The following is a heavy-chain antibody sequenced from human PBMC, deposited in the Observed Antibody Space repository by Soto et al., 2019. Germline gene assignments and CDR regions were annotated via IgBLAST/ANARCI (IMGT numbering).Heavy chain of an antibody. V-gene: IGHV2-26*01. CDR1: GFSLSNSRMG. CDR3: ARLLLSSSGWETFDY. J-gene: IGHJ4*02. CDR2: LFPNDEK. D-gene: IGHD6-19*01. Sequence: QVTLKESGPVLVKPTQTLTLTCTVSGFSLSNSRMGVSWIRQPPGKALEWLAHLFPNDEKCYSASLKSRLTIDKETSNSQVVLSMTNMEPVDTATYYCARLLLSSSGWETFDYWGQVTLVTVSS.